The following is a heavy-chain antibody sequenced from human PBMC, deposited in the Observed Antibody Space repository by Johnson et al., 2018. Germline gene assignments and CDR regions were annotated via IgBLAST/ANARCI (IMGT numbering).Heavy chain of an antibody. D-gene: IGHD2-15*01. CDR1: GFTFSNAW. J-gene: IGHJ6*02. CDR2: IKSKTDGGTT. V-gene: IGHV3-15*07. CDR3: GKVDYYYYGMDV. Sequence: VQLVESGGGLVKPGGSLRLSCAASGFTFSNAWMNWVRQAPGKGLEWVGRIKSKTDGGTTDYAAPVRGRFTISRDESKNTLYLQMNSLKTEDTAVYYCGKVDYYYYGMDVWGQGTTVTVSS.